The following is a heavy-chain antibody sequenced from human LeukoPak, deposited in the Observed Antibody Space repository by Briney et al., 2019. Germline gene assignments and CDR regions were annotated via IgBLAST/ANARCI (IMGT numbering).Heavy chain of an antibody. V-gene: IGHV1-46*03. Sequence: ASVKVSCKASGYTFISYYIHWVRQAPGQGLEWVGIIDPSGGSTTYAQKFQGRVTMTRDTSTNTVYMQLSSLRSEDTAVYYCARRVYCTSASCYHYHYYMDVWGKGTTVTVSS. CDR2: IDPSGGST. D-gene: IGHD2-2*01. CDR3: ARRVYCTSASCYHYHYYMDV. CDR1: GYTFISYY. J-gene: IGHJ6*03.